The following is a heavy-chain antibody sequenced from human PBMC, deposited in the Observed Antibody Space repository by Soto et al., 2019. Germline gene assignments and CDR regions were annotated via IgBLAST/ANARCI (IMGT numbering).Heavy chain of an antibody. CDR3: ARGLVVVGGIWFDP. V-gene: IGHV4-31*03. J-gene: IGHJ5*02. D-gene: IGHD2-15*01. Sequence: QVQLQESGPGLVKPSQTLSLTCTVSGGSISSGGYCWSWIRQHPGKGLEWIGYIYYSGSTYYNPSLKSRVTISVDTSKNQFSLKLSSVTAADTAVYYCARGLVVVGGIWFDPWGQGTLVTVSS. CDR2: IYYSGST. CDR1: GGSISSGGYC.